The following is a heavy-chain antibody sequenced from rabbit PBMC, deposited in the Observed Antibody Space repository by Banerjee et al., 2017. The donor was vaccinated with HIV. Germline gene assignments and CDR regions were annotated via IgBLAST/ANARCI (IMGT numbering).Heavy chain of an antibody. J-gene: IGHJ4*01. V-gene: IGHV1S40*01. Sequence: QSLEESGGDLVKPGASLTLTCTASGFSFSSSYYICWVRQAPGKGLEWIACIYGGSSGTTYYASWAKGRFTISKTSSTTVTLQMTSLTAADTATYFCARADSNYDYDLWGQGTLVTVS. CDR1: GFSFSSSYY. CDR2: IYGGSSGTT. CDR3: ARADSNYDYDL. D-gene: IGHD6-1*01.